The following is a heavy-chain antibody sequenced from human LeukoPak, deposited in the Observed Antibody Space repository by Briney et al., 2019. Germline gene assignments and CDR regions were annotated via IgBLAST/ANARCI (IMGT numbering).Heavy chain of an antibody. Sequence: GWSLRLSCAASGFTFSSYAMSWVRQAPGKGLEWVSSISGSGGSTYYADSVKGRFTISRDNSKNTLYLQMNSLRAEDTAVYYCAKGNYYFDSSGYFHFDYWGQGTLVTVSS. D-gene: IGHD3-22*01. V-gene: IGHV3-23*01. J-gene: IGHJ4*02. CDR2: ISGSGGST. CDR1: GFTFSSYA. CDR3: AKGNYYFDSSGYFHFDY.